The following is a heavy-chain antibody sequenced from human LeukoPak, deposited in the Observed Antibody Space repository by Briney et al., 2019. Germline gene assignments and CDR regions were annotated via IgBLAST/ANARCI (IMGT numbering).Heavy chain of an antibody. J-gene: IGHJ4*02. CDR3: AKDGAYYIDDY. V-gene: IGHV3-30*02. Sequence: GGFLRLSCAPSGLTFSNYGMQWVRQAPGKGLEWVAFIGHDGNNEQYTDSLKGRFTISRDNSKNTLYLQMNSLRTEDTAVYYCAKDGAYYIDDYWGQGTLVTVSS. D-gene: IGHD3-10*01. CDR1: GLTFSNYG. CDR2: IGHDGNNE.